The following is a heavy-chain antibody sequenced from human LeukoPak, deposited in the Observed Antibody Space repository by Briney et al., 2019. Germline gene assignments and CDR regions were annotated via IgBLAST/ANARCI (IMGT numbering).Heavy chain of an antibody. CDR2: IYPGGGTT. D-gene: IGHD3-10*02. V-gene: IGHV1-46*01. Sequence: APVKVSCKASEYTFTRYYIHWVRQPPGQGLERLGIIYPGGGTTNYAQQFQGRVTLTRDISTRTVYMDRHSLSSKYKAEHSCVFGEFGYYNYYMDAWGEGATVSVSS. J-gene: IGHJ6*03. CDR1: EYTFTRYY. CDR3: VFGEFGYYNYYMDA.